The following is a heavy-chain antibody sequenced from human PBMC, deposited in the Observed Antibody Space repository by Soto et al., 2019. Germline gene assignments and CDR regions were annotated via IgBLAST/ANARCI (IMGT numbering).Heavy chain of an antibody. CDR1: GGSFSGYY. J-gene: IGHJ3*02. Sequence: SETLSLTCAVYGGSFSGYYWSWIRQPPGKGLEWIGEINHSGSTNYNPSLKSRVTISVDTSKNQFSLKLSSGTAADTAVYYGARPADWGSGDAFDIWGQGTMVTVSS. CDR2: INHSGST. D-gene: IGHD7-27*01. CDR3: ARPADWGSGDAFDI. V-gene: IGHV4-34*01.